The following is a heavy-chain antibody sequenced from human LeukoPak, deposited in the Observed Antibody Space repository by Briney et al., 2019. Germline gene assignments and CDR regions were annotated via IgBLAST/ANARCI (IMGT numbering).Heavy chain of an antibody. CDR3: AELNPNSYDWGYFAY. CDR1: GGSISSSSYY. CDR2: IYYSGST. J-gene: IGHJ4*02. V-gene: IGHV4-39*07. D-gene: IGHD3-10*02. Sequence: SETLSLTCTVSGGSISSSSYYWGWIRQPPGKGLEWIGSIYYSGSTYYNPSLKSRVTISVDTSKNQFSLKLSSVTAADTAVYYCAELNPNSYDWGYFAYWAREPWSPSPQ.